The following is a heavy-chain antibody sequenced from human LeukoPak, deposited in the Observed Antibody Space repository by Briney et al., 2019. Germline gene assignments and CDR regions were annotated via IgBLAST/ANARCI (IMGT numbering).Heavy chain of an antibody. CDR1: GFTFDDYA. V-gene: IGHV3-43*02. Sequence: GGSLRLSCAASGFTFDDYAMHWVRQAPGKGLEWVSLISGDGGSTYYADSVKGRFTISRDNSKNSLYLQMNSLRTEDTALYYCAKGPLRYCSGGSCSVIDYWGRGTLVTVSS. D-gene: IGHD2-15*01. J-gene: IGHJ4*02. CDR3: AKGPLRYCSGGSCSVIDY. CDR2: ISGDGGST.